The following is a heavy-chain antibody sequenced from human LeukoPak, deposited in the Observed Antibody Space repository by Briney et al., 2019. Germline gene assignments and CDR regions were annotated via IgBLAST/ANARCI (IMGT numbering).Heavy chain of an antibody. CDR3: AKLSDSGSFYFDY. CDR1: GFTFSNYA. D-gene: IGHD1-26*01. J-gene: IGHJ4*02. Sequence: PGGSLRLSCAASGFTFSNYAMSWVRQAPGKGLEWVSAISGSDDSTYYADSVKGRVTISRDNSKNTLYLQMNSLRAEDTAVYYCAKLSDSGSFYFDYWGQGTLVTVSS. CDR2: ISGSDDST. V-gene: IGHV3-23*01.